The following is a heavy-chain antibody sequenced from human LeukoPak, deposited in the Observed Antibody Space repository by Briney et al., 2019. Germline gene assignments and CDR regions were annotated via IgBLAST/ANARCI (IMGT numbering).Heavy chain of an antibody. D-gene: IGHD2/OR15-2a*01. CDR3: ARSLLYYYGMDV. J-gene: IGHJ6*02. Sequence: GGSLRLSCAASGFTFSSYSMNWVRQAPGKGLEWVSSISSSSSYIYYADSVKGRFTISRDNAKNSLYLQMNSLRAEDTAVYCCARSLLYYYGMDVWGQGTTVTVSS. V-gene: IGHV3-21*01. CDR2: ISSSSSYI. CDR1: GFTFSSYS.